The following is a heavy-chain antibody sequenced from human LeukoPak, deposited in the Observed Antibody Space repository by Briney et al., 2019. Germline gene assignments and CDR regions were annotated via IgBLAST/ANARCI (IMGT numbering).Heavy chain of an antibody. V-gene: IGHV1-2*02. J-gene: IGHJ4*02. CDR3: ARAGVGSGWPF. CDR1: GYTFTDYY. D-gene: IGHD6-19*01. Sequence: ASVKVSCKASGYTFTDYYMHWVRQAPGQGLEWMAWINPDGGGTKYAQEFQGRVTLTRDTSISTAYMELRSLRSDDTAVYYWARAGVGSGWPFWGQGTLVTVS. CDR2: INPDGGGT.